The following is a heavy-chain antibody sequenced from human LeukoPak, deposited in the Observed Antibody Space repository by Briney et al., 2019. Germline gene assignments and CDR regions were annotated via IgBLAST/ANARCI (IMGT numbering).Heavy chain of an antibody. Sequence: SETLSLACTVSGVSISSYYWSWIRQPPGKGLEWIGYIYYSGSTNYNPSLESGVIISVDTSKNQFFQKLSSVTAADTAAYYCARHRISSGWYFEGEYYFDYSGQGTLVTVSS. D-gene: IGHD6-19*01. CDR1: GVSISSYY. CDR3: ARHRISSGWYFEGEYYFDY. CDR2: IYYSGST. J-gene: IGHJ4*02. V-gene: IGHV4-59*08.